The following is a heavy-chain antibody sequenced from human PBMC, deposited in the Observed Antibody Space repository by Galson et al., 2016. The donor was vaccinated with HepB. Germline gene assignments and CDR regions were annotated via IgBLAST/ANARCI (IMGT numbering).Heavy chain of an antibody. CDR3: ARDLSGSYYFDYYYMDV. CDR1: GFTFSSYN. CDR2: ISSTSRTI. Sequence: SLRLSCAASGFTFSSYNMNWVRQAPGKGLEWVSYISSTSRTINYADSVKGRFTISRDNARNSLYVQMNILRDEDTAVYYCARDLSGSYYFDYYYMDVWGKGTTVTVSS. D-gene: IGHD3-10*01. V-gene: IGHV3-48*02. J-gene: IGHJ6*03.